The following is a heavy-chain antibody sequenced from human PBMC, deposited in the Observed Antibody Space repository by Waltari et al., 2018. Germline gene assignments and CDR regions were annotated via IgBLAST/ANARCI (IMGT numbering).Heavy chain of an antibody. J-gene: IGHJ6*03. Sequence: QVQLQQWGAGLLKPSETLSLTCAVYGGSFSGYYWSWIRQPPGKGLEWIGEINHSGSTNYNPSLKSRVTISVDTSKNQFSLKLSSVTAADTAVYYWARGGGGWASGSYYYYYMDVWGKGTTVTISS. CDR3: ARGGGGWASGSYYYYYMDV. D-gene: IGHD3-10*01. V-gene: IGHV4-34*01. CDR2: INHSGST. CDR1: GGSFSGYY.